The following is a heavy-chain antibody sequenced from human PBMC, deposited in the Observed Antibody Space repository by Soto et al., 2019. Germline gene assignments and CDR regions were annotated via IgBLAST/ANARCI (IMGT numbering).Heavy chain of an antibody. D-gene: IGHD3-16*01. CDR2: MNPNSGNT. V-gene: IGHV1-8*01. Sequence: QVQLVQSGAEVKKPGASVKVSCKASGYTFTSYDINWVRQATGQGLEWMGWMNPNSGNTGYAEKFQGRVTMTRNTSISTDYVELISLRSEDTAVYYCARGVWDGDYVDCWGQGTLVTVSS. CDR1: GYTFTSYD. J-gene: IGHJ4*02. CDR3: ARGVWDGDYVDC.